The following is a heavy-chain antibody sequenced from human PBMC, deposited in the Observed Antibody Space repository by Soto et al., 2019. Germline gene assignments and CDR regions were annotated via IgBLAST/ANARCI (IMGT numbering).Heavy chain of an antibody. J-gene: IGHJ4*02. Sequence: PSETLSLTCSVSGVGVYYGGDSWSWIRQSPEKGLEWLGYIGHLETTYYNPSSKSRLSLSIDRTRNQFSLSLSFMTAADKAVYYCARGGGYDSFGFWGQGIQVTVSS. CDR1: GVGVYYGGDS. V-gene: IGHV4-30-2*06. CDR3: ARGGGYDSFGF. D-gene: IGHD2-15*01. CDR2: IGHLETT.